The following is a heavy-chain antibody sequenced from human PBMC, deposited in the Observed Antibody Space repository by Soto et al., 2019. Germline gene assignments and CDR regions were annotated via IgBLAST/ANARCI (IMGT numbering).Heavy chain of an antibody. CDR1: GGSISSYY. Sequence: SETLSLTCAVSGGSISSYYWSWIRQPPGKGLEWIGYISYSGSSNYNPSLNSRVTLSVDTPKNQFSLKLSSVTAADTAVYYCARVEAQQGSWSHDHWGRGTLVTVSS. CDR2: ISYSGSS. V-gene: IGHV4-59*01. J-gene: IGHJ1*01. CDR3: ARVEAQQGSWSHDH. D-gene: IGHD6-13*01.